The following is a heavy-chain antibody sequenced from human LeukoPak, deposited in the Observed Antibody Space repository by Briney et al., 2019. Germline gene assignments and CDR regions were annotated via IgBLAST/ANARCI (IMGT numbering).Heavy chain of an antibody. V-gene: IGHV3-23*01. CDR2: ISSSGDNT. CDR1: GFSFSPFA. CDR3: TKTRYSDPDAYFDY. D-gene: IGHD1-26*01. Sequence: GGSLKLSCATSGFSFSPFAMTWGRQAPGKGLEWVSAISSSGDNTYYADSVKGRFTISRDNSKNTLSLQMNSLRAGDTALYYCTKTRYSDPDAYFDYWGQGTLFTVSS. J-gene: IGHJ4*02.